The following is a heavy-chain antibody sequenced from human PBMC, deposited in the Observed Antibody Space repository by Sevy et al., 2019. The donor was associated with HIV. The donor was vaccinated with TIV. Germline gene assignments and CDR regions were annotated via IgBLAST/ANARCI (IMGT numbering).Heavy chain of an antibody. CDR2: IYYSGST. CDR3: ARVIDRGYDLVFGWFDP. Sequence: SETLSLTCTVSGGSISSYYWSWIRQPPGKGLEWIGYIYYSGSTNYNPSLKSRVTISVDTSKNQFSLKLSSVTAADTAVYYCARVIDRGYDLVFGWFDPWGQGTLVTVSS. J-gene: IGHJ5*02. V-gene: IGHV4-59*01. CDR1: GGSISSYY. D-gene: IGHD5-12*01.